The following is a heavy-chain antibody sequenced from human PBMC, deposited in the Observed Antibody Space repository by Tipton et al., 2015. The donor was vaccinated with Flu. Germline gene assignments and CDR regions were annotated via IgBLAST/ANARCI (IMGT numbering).Heavy chain of an antibody. CDR2: IRGDGTDA. D-gene: IGHD1-7*01. V-gene: IGHV3-74*01. CDR3: ARDLSGITGTVGGY. Sequence: FLRLSCAGSGFTFSDYWMHWVRQAPGKGLVWVSRIRGDGTDASYTDSVEGRFTVSKDNAKNTLYLQMNSLRAEDTAIYYCARDLSGITGTVGGYWGQGTLVTVSS. J-gene: IGHJ4*02. CDR1: GFTFSDYW.